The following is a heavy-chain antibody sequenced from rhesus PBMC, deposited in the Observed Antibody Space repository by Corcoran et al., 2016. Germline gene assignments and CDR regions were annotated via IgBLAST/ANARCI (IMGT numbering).Heavy chain of an antibody. Sequence: QVQLQESGPGVVKPSETLSLTCAVSGGSISDSYRWSWIRQPPGKGLELIGYNNASSTRINHNPSLKSRVTISKDTSKNRFSLKLCSVTAADTAVYYCAMPRGYSYCFAFDFWGPELRVTVSS. CDR3: AMPRGYSYCFAFDF. CDR1: GGSISDSYR. CDR2: NNASSTRI. J-gene: IGHJ3*01. V-gene: IGHV4S10*01. D-gene: IGHD5-12*01.